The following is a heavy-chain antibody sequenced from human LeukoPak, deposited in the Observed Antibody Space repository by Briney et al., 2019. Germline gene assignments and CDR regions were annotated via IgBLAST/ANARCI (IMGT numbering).Heavy chain of an antibody. D-gene: IGHD6-13*01. CDR2: ISGSGGST. CDR3: AREDLKYSSSWNNWFDP. CDR1: GFTFSSYG. V-gene: IGHV3-23*01. Sequence: PGGSLRLSCAASGFTFSSYGMSWVRQAPGKGLEWVAAISGSGGSTYYADSVKGRFTISRDNAKNTLYLQMNSLRAEDTAVYYCAREDLKYSSSWNNWFDPWGQGTLVTVSS. J-gene: IGHJ5*02.